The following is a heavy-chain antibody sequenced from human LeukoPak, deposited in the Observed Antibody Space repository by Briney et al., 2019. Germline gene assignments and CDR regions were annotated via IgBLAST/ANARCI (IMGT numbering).Heavy chain of an antibody. CDR3: ARLTGPYSSSWLRLL. CDR1: DGSISSSSYY. V-gene: IGHV4-39*01. CDR2: IYYSGST. Sequence: SETLSLTCTVSDGSISSSSYYWGWIRQPPGKGLEWIGSIYYSGSTYYNPSLKSRVTISVDTSKNQFSLKLSSVTAADTAVYYCARLTGPYSSSWLRLLWGQGTLVTVSS. J-gene: IGHJ4*02. D-gene: IGHD6-13*01.